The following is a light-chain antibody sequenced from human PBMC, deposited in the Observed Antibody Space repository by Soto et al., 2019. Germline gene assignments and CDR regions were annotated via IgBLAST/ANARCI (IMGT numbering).Light chain of an antibody. CDR2: AAS. CDR1: RDIGSD. Sequence: ATQMTQSPSSLSASVGDSITSTCRASRDIGSDLSWYQQKPVKDPTLLIYAASNLQSGVPSRFRGSRSGTEFTLTVRSLQPEDFATYYCIQDHDDSWTFGKGSKGDIK. CDR3: IQDHDDSWT. V-gene: IGKV1-6*01. J-gene: IGKJ1*01.